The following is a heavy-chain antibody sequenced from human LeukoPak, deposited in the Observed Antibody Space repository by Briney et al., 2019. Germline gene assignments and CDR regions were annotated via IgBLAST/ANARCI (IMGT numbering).Heavy chain of an antibody. Sequence: GGSLRLSCAASGFSITRDWMTWVRQAPGKGLEWVANIKEDGSERYYVDSVKGRFTISRDNAKNSLYLQMDSLRVEDTALYYCARDILWIGGQGTLVTVSS. CDR2: IKEDGSER. CDR1: GFSITRDW. J-gene: IGHJ4*02. CDR3: ARDILWI. V-gene: IGHV3-7*01. D-gene: IGHD5-12*01.